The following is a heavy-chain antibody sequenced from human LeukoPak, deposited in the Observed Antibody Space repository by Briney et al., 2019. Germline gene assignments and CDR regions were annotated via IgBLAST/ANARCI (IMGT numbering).Heavy chain of an antibody. CDR3: PPETNARHYDY. D-gene: IGHD1-14*01. V-gene: IGHV3-21*06. Sequence: PGGSLRLTCTASGLTFSTSGFNWVRQAPGKGLEWVASIGPTGSDRYHADSIKGRFTISRDNANNFLYLQMSSLTAADMAVYYCPPETNARHYDYWGQGTLLTVSS. CDR2: IGPTGSDR. J-gene: IGHJ4*02. CDR1: GLTFSTSG.